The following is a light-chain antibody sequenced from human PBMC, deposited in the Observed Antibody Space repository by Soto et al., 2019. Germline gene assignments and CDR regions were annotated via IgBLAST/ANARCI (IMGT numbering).Light chain of an antibody. Sequence: DIHMTQSPATLSAWVVDIATSGFLASQSISRPLAWYQQKPGKPPNLLIYDASSLASGVPSMFSGSGSGTYFTLTISILRPDDFATYYCQQYNSHSPTFGQGTKVDIK. J-gene: IGKJ1*01. V-gene: IGKV1-5*01. CDR3: QQYNSHSPT. CDR1: QSISRP. CDR2: DAS.